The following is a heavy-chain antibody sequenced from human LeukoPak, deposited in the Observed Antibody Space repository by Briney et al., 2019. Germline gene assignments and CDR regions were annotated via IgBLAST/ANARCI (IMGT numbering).Heavy chain of an antibody. J-gene: IGHJ6*02. CDR3: ARDGASWSSPTHYGMDV. V-gene: IGHV3-33*08. D-gene: IGHD6-13*01. CDR1: GFTFSSYG. CDR2: IWYDGSNK. Sequence: GGSLRLSCAASGFTFSSYGMHWVRQAPGKGLEWVAVIWYDGSNKYYADSVKGRFTISRDNSKNTLYLQMNSLRAEDTAVYYCARDGASWSSPTHYGMDVWGQGTTVTVSS.